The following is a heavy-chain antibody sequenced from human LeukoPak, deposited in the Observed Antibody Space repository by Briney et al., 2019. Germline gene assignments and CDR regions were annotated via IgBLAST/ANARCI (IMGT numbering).Heavy chain of an antibody. J-gene: IGHJ4*01. CDR2: LSGSGITT. CDR1: GFTFSNSA. CDR3: AKGIYSSGWSYFDY. Sequence: GGSLRLSCAASGFTFSNSAMSWVRQAPGKGLEWVSTLSGSGITTYYADSVKGRFTISRDTSKNTLYLQMNSLRAEDTAVYYCAKGIYSSGWSYFDYWGHGTLVTVSS. D-gene: IGHD6-19*01. V-gene: IGHV3-23*01.